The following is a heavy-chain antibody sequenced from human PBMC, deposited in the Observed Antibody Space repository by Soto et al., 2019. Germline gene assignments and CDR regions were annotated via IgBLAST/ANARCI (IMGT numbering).Heavy chain of an antibody. Sequence: GGSLRLSCAASGFTFSTCWMAWVRQAPGKGLEWVADINQDGTERFYVDSVKGRFTISRDNARNSVYLQMNSPRAEDMAVYYCARDPVHRSDYWGHRSLVTDPS. J-gene: IGHJ4*01. CDR3: ARDPVHRSDY. CDR1: GFTFSTCW. CDR2: INQDGTER. D-gene: IGHD1-1*01. V-gene: IGHV3-7*05.